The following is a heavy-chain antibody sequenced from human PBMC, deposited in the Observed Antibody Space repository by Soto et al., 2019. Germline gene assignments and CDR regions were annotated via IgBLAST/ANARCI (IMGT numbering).Heavy chain of an antibody. J-gene: IGHJ4*02. CDR1: GGSISSSSYY. CDR2: IYYSGST. CDR3: ARGGSYSSRVSRFDY. V-gene: IGHV4-39*01. D-gene: IGHD6-13*01. Sequence: QLQLQESGPGLVKPSETLSLTCTVSGGSISSSSYYWGWIRQPPGKGLEWIGSIYYSGSTYYNPSLKSRVTISVDTSKNQFSLKLSSVTAADTAVYYCARGGSYSSRVSRFDYWGQGTLVTVSS.